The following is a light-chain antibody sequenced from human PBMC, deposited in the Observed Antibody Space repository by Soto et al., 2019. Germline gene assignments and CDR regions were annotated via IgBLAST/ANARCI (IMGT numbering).Light chain of an antibody. J-gene: IGLJ1*01. CDR3: EAWDNSIGRRV. V-gene: IGLV3-21*02. CDR1: NIGSKN. CDR2: DDS. Sequence: SYELTQPPSVSVAPGQTARITCGGSNIGSKNVHWYQQKPGQAPVLVVYDDSDRPSGIPERFSGSNSGNTATLAISRVGSGDEADYYCEAWDNSIGRRVFGTGTKLTVL.